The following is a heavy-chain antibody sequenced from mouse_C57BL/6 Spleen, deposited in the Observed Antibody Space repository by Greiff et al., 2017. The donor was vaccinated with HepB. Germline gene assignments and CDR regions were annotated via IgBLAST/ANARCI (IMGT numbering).Heavy chain of an antibody. Sequence: VQLQQSGPELVKPGASVKISCKASGYTFTDYYMNWVKQSHGKSLEWIGDINPNNGGTSYNQKFKGKATLTVDKSSSTAYMELRSLTSEDSAVYYCAPYGPFDYWGQGTTLTVSS. V-gene: IGHV1-26*01. J-gene: IGHJ2*01. CDR2: INPNNGGT. CDR3: APYGPFDY. D-gene: IGHD1-1*02. CDR1: GYTFTDYY.